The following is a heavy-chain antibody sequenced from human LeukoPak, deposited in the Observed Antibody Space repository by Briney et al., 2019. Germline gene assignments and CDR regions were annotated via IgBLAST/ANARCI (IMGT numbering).Heavy chain of an antibody. D-gene: IGHD3-22*01. Sequence: PSETLSPTCTVSGGSISTYYWSWIRQPPGKGLEWIGYIYYSGSTNYNPSLKSRVTISVDTSKNQFSLKLSSVTAADTAVYYCARYYYDSSGFGPDYWGQGTLVTVSS. CDR2: IYYSGST. J-gene: IGHJ4*02. CDR1: GGSISTYY. CDR3: ARYYYDSSGFGPDY. V-gene: IGHV4-59*01.